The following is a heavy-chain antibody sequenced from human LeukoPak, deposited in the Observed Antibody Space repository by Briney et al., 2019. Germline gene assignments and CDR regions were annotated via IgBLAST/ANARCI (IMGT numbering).Heavy chain of an antibody. Sequence: GGSLRLSCAASGFIFGNAWMNWVRQAPGKGLEWVANIEQDGSEKNYVDSVKGRFIISRDNAKNSLYLQMNTLRADDTAVYYCARDGFGTGSNWGQGTLVTVSS. CDR3: ARDGFGTGSN. J-gene: IGHJ4*02. V-gene: IGHV3-7*03. D-gene: IGHD3-16*01. CDR2: IEQDGSEK. CDR1: GFIFGNAW.